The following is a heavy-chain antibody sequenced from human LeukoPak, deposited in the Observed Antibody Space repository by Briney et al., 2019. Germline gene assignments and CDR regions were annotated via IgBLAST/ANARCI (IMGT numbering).Heavy chain of an antibody. Sequence: SETLSLTCTVFGGSFTDYFWTCIRHSPGKGLEWIGEINVYTGDTKYNPSLNSRVSISLEKCKNQLSLELRSVTAADTAVYYCARGRIAKIVVVHSFSYGMDVWGQGTTVTVSS. D-gene: IGHD3-22*01. CDR2: INVYTGDT. CDR3: ARGRIAKIVVVHSFSYGMDV. CDR1: GGSFTDYF. V-gene: IGHV4-34*01. J-gene: IGHJ6*02.